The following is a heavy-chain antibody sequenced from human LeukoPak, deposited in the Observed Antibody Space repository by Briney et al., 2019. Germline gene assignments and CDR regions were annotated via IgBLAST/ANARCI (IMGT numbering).Heavy chain of an antibody. CDR3: ARDLSLDYYGSGSLNY. V-gene: IGHV3-21*01. Sequence: GGSLRLSCAASGFTFSSYSMNWVRQAPGNGLEWVSSITSNSSYIYYADSVKGRFTISRDNAKNSLYLQMNSLRAEDTAVYYCARDLSLDYYGSGSLNYWGQGTLVTVSS. D-gene: IGHD3-10*01. J-gene: IGHJ4*02. CDR1: GFTFSSYS. CDR2: ITSNSSYI.